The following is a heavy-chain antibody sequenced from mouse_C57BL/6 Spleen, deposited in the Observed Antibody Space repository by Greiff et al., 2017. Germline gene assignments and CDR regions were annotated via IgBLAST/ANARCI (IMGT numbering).Heavy chain of an antibody. CDR1: GYTFTSYW. CDR2: IYPGSGST. J-gene: IGHJ4*01. Sequence: QVQLQQPGAELVKPGASVKMSCKASGYTFTSYWITWVKQRPGQGLEWIGDIYPGSGSTNYNEKFKSKATLTVDTSSSTAYMQLSSLTSEDSAVYYCARAPSYGYDEGYYAMDYWGQGTSVTVSS. CDR3: ARAPSYGYDEGYYAMDY. V-gene: IGHV1-55*01. D-gene: IGHD2-2*01.